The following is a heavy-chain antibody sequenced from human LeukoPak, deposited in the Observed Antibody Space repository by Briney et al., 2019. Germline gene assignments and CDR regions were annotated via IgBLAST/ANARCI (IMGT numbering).Heavy chain of an antibody. J-gene: IGHJ4*02. CDR2: ISYDGSNK. CDR1: GFTFSTFG. Sequence: QSGRSLRLSCAASGFTFSTFGMHWVRQAPAKGLEWVAVISYDGSNKYYADSVKGRFTISRDNSKNTLYLQMNSLRAEDTAVYYCARGFGGSGSSSTGHDYWGQGTLVTVSS. D-gene: IGHD3-10*01. V-gene: IGHV3-30*03. CDR3: ARGFGGSGSSSTGHDY.